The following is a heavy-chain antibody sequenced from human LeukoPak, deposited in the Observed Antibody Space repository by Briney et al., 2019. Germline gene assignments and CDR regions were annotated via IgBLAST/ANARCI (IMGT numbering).Heavy chain of an antibody. CDR2: IYYSGST. Sequence: SETLSLTCAVSGGSISSTSYYWAWIRQPPGKGLEWVGTIYYSGSTYHNPSLKSRVTMYVDTSRNQFSLKLSSVDAADTAVYYCAKAGVRYFDSSGLYAFDFWGQGTTVTVSS. J-gene: IGHJ3*01. D-gene: IGHD3-22*01. CDR3: AKAGVRYFDSSGLYAFDF. V-gene: IGHV4-39*01. CDR1: GGSISSTSYY.